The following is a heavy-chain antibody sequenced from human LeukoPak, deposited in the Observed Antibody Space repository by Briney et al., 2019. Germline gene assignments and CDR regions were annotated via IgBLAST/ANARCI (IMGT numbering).Heavy chain of an antibody. D-gene: IGHD6-13*01. CDR3: MRLSLKRKGAAAGTNYYYYMDV. V-gene: IGHV4-34*01. CDR1: GGSFSGYY. CDR2: INHSGST. J-gene: IGHJ6*03. Sequence: PSETLSLTCAVYGGSFSGYYWSWIRQPPGKGLEWIGEINHSGSTNYNPSLKSRVTISVDTSKKQFFLKLSSVTAPDTAVYYCMRLSLKRKGAAAGTNYYYYMDVWGKGTTVTISS.